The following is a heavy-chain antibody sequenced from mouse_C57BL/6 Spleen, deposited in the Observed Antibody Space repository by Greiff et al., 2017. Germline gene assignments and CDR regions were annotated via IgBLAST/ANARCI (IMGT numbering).Heavy chain of an antibody. Sequence: EVKLVESGGGLVQPGGSLSLSCVASGFTFTDYYMSWVRQPPGKALEWLGFIRNKANGYTTEYSGYVKGRFTISRDNSQSILYLQMNALRADDSATNYCSSSTVVVRMDYWGQGTSVTVSS. J-gene: IGHJ4*01. D-gene: IGHD1-1*01. CDR1: GFTFTDYY. V-gene: IGHV7-3*01. CDR3: SSSTVVVRMDY. CDR2: IRNKANGYTT.